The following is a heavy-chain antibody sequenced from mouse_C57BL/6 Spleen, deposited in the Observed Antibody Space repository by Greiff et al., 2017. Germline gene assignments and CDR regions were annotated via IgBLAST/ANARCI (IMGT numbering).Heavy chain of an antibody. Sequence: EVQLQQSGAELVRPGASVKLSCTASGFNIKDDSLPWVKQRPEQGLEWIGWIDPENGDTESASQFPGKATITAATSSNTAYLQLSSLTAEDTAVYYGTTCSFGGQGTTLTVAS. CDR1: GFNIKDDS. CDR3: TTCSF. V-gene: IGHV14-4*01. J-gene: IGHJ2*01. CDR2: IDPENGDT.